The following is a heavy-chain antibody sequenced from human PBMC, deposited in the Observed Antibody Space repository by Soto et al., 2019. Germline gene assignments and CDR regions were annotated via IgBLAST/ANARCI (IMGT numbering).Heavy chain of an antibody. V-gene: IGHV3-66*01. CDR2: IYSGGST. CDR1: GYTVSMYY. D-gene: IGHD2-15*01. Sequence: GGSLRLSCAASGYTVSMYYMSWVRQAPGKGLEWVSVIYSGGSTYYAASVKGRFTVSRDISKNTVFLQMSSLRAEDTAVYFCARVHCTGGSCRLDYWGQGTLVTVSS. CDR3: ARVHCTGGSCRLDY. J-gene: IGHJ4*02.